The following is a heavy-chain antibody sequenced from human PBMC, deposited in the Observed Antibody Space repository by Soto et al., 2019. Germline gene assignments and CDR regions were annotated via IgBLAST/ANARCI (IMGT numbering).Heavy chain of an antibody. V-gene: IGHV4-59*01. CDR3: ARFGGDYYFDY. J-gene: IGHJ4*02. CDR2: IYYSGST. Sequence: SETLSLTCTVSGGSISSYYWSWIRQPPGKGLEWIGYIYYSGSTNYNPSLKSRVTISVDTSKNQFSLKLSSVTAADTAVYYCARFGGDYYFDYWGRGTLVTVSS. CDR1: GGSISSYY. D-gene: IGHD2-21*02.